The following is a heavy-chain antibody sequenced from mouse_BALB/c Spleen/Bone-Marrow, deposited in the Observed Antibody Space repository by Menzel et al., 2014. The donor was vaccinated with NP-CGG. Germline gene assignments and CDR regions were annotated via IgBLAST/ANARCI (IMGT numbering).Heavy chain of an antibody. V-gene: IGHV1-67*01. Sequence: VKLVESGPELVRPGVSVKISCKGSGYTFTDYAMHWVKQSHAKSLEWIGVISTYSGNTNYNRKFKGKATMTVDKSSSTAYMELARLTSEDSAIYYCASPIYYGNYEGFAYRGQGTLVTVSA. CDR1: GYTFTDYA. CDR2: ISTYSGNT. J-gene: IGHJ3*01. CDR3: ASPIYYGNYEGFAY. D-gene: IGHD2-1*01.